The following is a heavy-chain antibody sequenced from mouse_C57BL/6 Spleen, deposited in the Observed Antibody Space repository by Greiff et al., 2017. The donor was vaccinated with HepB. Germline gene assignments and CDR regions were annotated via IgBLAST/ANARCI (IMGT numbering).Heavy chain of an antibody. D-gene: IGHD2-3*01. Sequence: EVKLVESGGGLVQPKGSLKLSCAASGFSFNTYAMNWVRQAPGKGLEWVARIRSKSNNYATYYADSVKDRFTISRDDSESMLYLQMNNLKTEDTAMYYCVRSDGYLYFDVWGTGTTVTVSS. CDR2: IRSKSNNYAT. V-gene: IGHV10-1*01. CDR3: VRSDGYLYFDV. CDR1: GFSFNTYA. J-gene: IGHJ1*03.